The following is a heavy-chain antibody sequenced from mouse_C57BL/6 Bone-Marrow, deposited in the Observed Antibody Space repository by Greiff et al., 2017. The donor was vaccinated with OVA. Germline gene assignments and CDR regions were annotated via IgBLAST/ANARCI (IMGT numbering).Heavy chain of an antibody. CDR3: ARPKRRPRSNYYYAMDY. CDR1: GFTFSSYG. Sequence: EVKLQESGGDLVKPGGSLKLSCAASGFTFSSYGMSWVRQTPDKRLEWVATISSGGSYTYYPDSVKGRFTISRDNAKNTLYLQMSSLKSEDTAMYYCARPKRRPRSNYYYAMDYWGQGTSVTVSS. CDR2: ISSGGSYT. J-gene: IGHJ4*01. V-gene: IGHV5-6*01. D-gene: IGHD2-12*01.